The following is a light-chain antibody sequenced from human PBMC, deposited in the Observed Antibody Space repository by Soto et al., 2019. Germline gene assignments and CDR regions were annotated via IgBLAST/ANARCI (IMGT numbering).Light chain of an antibody. Sequence: QSVLTQSPSVSGAPGQRVTISCTGGSSNIGAGYPVHWYQQLPGTAPKLLIFANTNRPSGVPDRFSGSKSGTSASLAITGFQAEDEADYFCQSYDSRLSVIFGGGTKLTVL. CDR1: SSNIGAGYP. CDR2: ANT. J-gene: IGLJ2*01. V-gene: IGLV1-40*01. CDR3: QSYDSRLSVI.